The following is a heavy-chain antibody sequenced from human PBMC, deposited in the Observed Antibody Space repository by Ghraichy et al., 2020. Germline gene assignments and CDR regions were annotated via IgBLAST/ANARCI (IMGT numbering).Heavy chain of an antibody. CDR1: GYPFTGFG. J-gene: IGHJ1*01. V-gene: IGHV1-18*01. Sequence: ASVKVSCTASGYPFTGFGISWVRQAPGQGLEWMGWITPYSGKTNYAQKFQGRVTMTMDTSTTTVYMELRSLRSADTAVYYCARERFGGAGNDFQHLGQGTLVSVTS. CDR2: ITPYSGKT. CDR3: ARERFGGAGNDFQH. D-gene: IGHD6-19*01.